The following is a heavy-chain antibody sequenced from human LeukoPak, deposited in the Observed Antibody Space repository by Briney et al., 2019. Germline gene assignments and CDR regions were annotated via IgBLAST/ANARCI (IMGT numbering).Heavy chain of an antibody. Sequence: RTSETLSLTCTVSGYSISSGYYWGWIRQPPGKGLEWIGSIYHSGSTYYNPSLKSRVTISVDTSKNQFSLKLSSVTAADTAVYYCAREVTEESFDYWGQGTLVTVSS. J-gene: IGHJ4*02. CDR3: AREVTEESFDY. CDR2: IYHSGST. D-gene: IGHD4-23*01. V-gene: IGHV4-38-2*02. CDR1: GYSISSGYY.